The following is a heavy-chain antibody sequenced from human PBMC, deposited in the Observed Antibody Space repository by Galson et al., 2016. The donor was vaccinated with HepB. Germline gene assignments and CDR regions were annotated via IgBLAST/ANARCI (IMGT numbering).Heavy chain of an antibody. V-gene: IGHV5-51*01. CDR3: ARFYESTGYCDY. CDR2: IYPGASDT. CDR1: GYTFTRYW. Sequence: QSGAEVKKPGESLKISCTGSGYTFTRYWIGWVRQMPGKVLESMGIIYPGASDTRYSPSFQGQVTMSADKSISTDYLQWSSLRAADTATYYCARFYESTGYCDYGGQGTLVTVSS. J-gene: IGHJ4*02. D-gene: IGHD3-22*01.